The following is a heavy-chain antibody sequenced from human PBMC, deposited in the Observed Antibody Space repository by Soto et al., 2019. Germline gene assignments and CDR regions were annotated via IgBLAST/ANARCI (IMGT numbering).Heavy chain of an antibody. CDR2: IYYSGST. V-gene: IGHV4-59*01. CDR1: GGSISSYY. Sequence: PSETLSLTCTVSGGSISSYYWSWIRQPPGKGLEWIGYIYYSGSTNYNPSLKSRVTISVDTSKNQFSLKLSSVTAADTAVYYCARGYGDYDPFDDWGKGTLVTVSS. J-gene: IGHJ4*02. D-gene: IGHD4-17*01. CDR3: ARGYGDYDPFDD.